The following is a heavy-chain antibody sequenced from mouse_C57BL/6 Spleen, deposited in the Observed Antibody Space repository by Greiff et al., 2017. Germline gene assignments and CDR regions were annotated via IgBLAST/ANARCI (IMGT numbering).Heavy chain of an antibody. CDR3: ARAGMVTTGYFDV. CDR2: IDPSDSYT. V-gene: IGHV1-50*01. J-gene: IGHJ1*03. CDR1: GYTFTSYW. D-gene: IGHD2-2*01. Sequence: QVQLQQPGAELVKPGASVKLSCKASGYTFTSYWMQWVKQRPGQGLEWIGEIDPSDSYTNYNQKFKGKATLTVATSSSTAYMQLSSLTSEDSAVYYCARAGMVTTGYFDVWGTGTTVTVSS.